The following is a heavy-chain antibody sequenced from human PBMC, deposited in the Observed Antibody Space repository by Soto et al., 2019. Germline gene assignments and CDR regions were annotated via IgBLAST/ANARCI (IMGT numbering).Heavy chain of an antibody. CDR3: ARARGRAFDI. CDR1: GYTFTSYD. J-gene: IGHJ3*02. Sequence: ASVKVSCKASGYTFTSYDMHWVRQAPGQRLEWMGWINGGNGNTKYSQKFQGRATINRDTSATTAYMELTSLRSEDTAVYYCARARGRAFDIWGQGPMVTVSS. D-gene: IGHD6-6*01. CDR2: INGGNGNT. V-gene: IGHV1-3*01.